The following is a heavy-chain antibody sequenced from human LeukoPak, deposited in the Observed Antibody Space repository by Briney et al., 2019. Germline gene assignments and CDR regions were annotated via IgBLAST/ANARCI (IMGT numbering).Heavy chain of an antibody. CDR3: ARGYSSRWNYFDC. CDR1: GGSISNYW. V-gene: IGHV4-59*01. Sequence: PSETLSLTCTVSGGSISNYWWSWIRQPPGKGLEWIGYVFDSGGTNYNPSLKSRVTISVDTSKKQFSLKVSSVTAADTAVYYCARGYSSRWNYFDCWGQGTLVTVS. J-gene: IGHJ4*02. CDR2: VFDSGGT. D-gene: IGHD6-13*01.